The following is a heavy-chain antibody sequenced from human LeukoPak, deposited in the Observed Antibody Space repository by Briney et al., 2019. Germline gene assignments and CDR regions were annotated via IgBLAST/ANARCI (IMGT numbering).Heavy chain of an antibody. CDR1: GFTFSSYA. CDR2: ISYDGSNK. V-gene: IGHV3-30*04. D-gene: IGHD6-19*01. Sequence: GGSLRLSCAASGFTFSSYAMHWVRQAPGKGLEWVAVISYDGSNKKYGDSVKGRFTISRDNSKNTLDLQMNSLRAEDTAVYYCARGAGIYYTTGWTGWFDPWGQGTLVTVTS. J-gene: IGHJ5*02. CDR3: ARGAGIYYTTGWTGWFDP.